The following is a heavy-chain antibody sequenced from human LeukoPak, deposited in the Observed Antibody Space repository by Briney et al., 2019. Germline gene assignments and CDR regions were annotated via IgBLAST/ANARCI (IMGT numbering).Heavy chain of an antibody. V-gene: IGHV3-9*01. J-gene: IGHJ4*02. D-gene: IGHD6-19*01. Sequence: PGGSLRLSCAASGFTFDDYGMHWVRQAPGKGLEWVSGISWNSGTVVYADSVMGRFTISRDNAKNSVYLQMNSLKAEDTALYYCAKGGYSSGWYGDHWGQGTLVTVSS. CDR3: AKGGYSSGWYGDH. CDR2: ISWNSGTV. CDR1: GFTFDDYG.